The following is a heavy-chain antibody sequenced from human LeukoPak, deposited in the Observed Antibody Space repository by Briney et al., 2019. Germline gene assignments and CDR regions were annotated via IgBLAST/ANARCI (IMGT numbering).Heavy chain of an antibody. CDR3: ARLTIFGVVITPFDY. Sequence: PGGSLRLSCAASGFTFSSYSMNWVRQAPGKGLEWVSSISSSSSYIYYADSVKGRFTISRDNAKNSLYLQMNSLRAEDTAVYYCARLTIFGVVITPFDYWGQGTLVTVSS. D-gene: IGHD3-3*01. J-gene: IGHJ4*02. V-gene: IGHV3-21*01. CDR2: ISSSSSYI. CDR1: GFTFSSYS.